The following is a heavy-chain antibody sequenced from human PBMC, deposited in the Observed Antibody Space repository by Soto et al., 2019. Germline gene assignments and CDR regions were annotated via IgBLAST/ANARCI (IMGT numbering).Heavy chain of an antibody. CDR3: AKDLETYFDSIGAFDI. Sequence: GGSLRLSCAASGFTFSNYWMHWVRQPPGKGLEWVSAISGSGGSTYYADSVKGRFTISRDNSKNTLYLQMNSLRAEDTAVYYCAKDLETYFDSIGAFDIWGQGTMVTVSS. CDR1: GFTFSNYW. J-gene: IGHJ3*02. CDR2: ISGSGGST. V-gene: IGHV3-23*01. D-gene: IGHD3-9*01.